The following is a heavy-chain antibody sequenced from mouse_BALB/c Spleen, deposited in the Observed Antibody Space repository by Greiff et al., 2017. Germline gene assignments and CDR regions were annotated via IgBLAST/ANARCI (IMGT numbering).Heavy chain of an antibody. CDR1: GFTFSSYT. CDR3: ARPDYDGAMDY. Sequence: EVKVVESGGGLVQPGGSLKLSCAASGFTFSSYTMSWVRQTPEKRLEWVAYISNGGGSTYYPDTVKGRFTISRDNAKNTLYLQMSSLKSEDTAMYYCARPDYDGAMDYWGQGTSGTVSS. J-gene: IGHJ4*01. CDR2: ISNGGGST. V-gene: IGHV5-12-2*01. D-gene: IGHD2-4*01.